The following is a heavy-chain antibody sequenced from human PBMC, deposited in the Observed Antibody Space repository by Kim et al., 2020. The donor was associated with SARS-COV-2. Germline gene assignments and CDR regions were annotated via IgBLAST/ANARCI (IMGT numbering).Heavy chain of an antibody. CDR2: IWFDGSDK. Sequence: GGSLRLSCSASGFTFNTYGMHWVRQAPGKGLEWVAVIWFDGSDKYYADSVKGRFTISRDNSKYTLYLQMRSLRAEDTAVYYCARGRHYESWDGYSNYYYGMDVWGQGTPVTVPP. D-gene: IGHD3-3*01. CDR1: GFTFNTYG. V-gene: IGHV3-33*01. J-gene: IGHJ6*01. CDR3: ARGRHYESWDGYSNYYYGMDV.